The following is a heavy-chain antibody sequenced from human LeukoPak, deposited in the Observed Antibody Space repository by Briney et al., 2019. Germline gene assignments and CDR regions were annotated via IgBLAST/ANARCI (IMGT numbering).Heavy chain of an antibody. V-gene: IGHV1-2*02. Sequence: ASVKVSCKASGYTISDYFMHWVRQAPGQGLEWMGWINPNSGGTNYAQKFQGRVTMTRDTSISTAYMELSRLRSDDTAVYYCARPLGITYYYGMDVWGQGTTVTVSS. J-gene: IGHJ6*02. CDR1: GYTISDYF. CDR3: ARPLGITYYYGMDV. CDR2: INPNSGGT. D-gene: IGHD7-27*01.